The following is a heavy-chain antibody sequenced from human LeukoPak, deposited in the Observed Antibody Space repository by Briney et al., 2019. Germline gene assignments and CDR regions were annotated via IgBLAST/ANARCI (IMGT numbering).Heavy chain of an antibody. CDR2: IYHSGST. CDR3: AISPHPYYFDH. J-gene: IGHJ4*02. CDR1: GGSITSNY. V-gene: IGHV4-4*08. Sequence: PSETLSLTCIVSGGSITSNYWSWIRRPPGKGLELIGRIYHSGSTNSNPSLKSRVTISVDTSKNQFSLRLTSVTAADTAIYYCAISPHPYYFDHWGQGTLVTVSS.